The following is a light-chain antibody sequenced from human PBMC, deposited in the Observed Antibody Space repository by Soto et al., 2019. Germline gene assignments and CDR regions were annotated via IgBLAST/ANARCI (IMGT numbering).Light chain of an antibody. CDR3: CSYAGDSTWV. CDR1: SSDVGSYVL. CDR2: EVS. Sequence: QSALTQPASVSGSPGQSITISCTGTSSDVGSYVLVSWYQQHPGKAPKLIIYEVSKRPSGISTRFSGSTSGNTASLTISGLQAEDEADYYCCSYAGDSTWVFGGGTKVT. V-gene: IGLV2-23*02. J-gene: IGLJ3*02.